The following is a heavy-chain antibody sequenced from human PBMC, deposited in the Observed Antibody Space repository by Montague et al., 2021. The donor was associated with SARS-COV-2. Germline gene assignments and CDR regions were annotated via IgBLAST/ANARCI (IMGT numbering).Heavy chain of an antibody. D-gene: IGHD4-17*01. CDR2: FYYAGGT. CDR1: GGSISGYY. Sequence: SETLSLTCTVSGGSISGYYWTWIRQPPGKGLEYIGSFYYAGGTQYNPSLKSRVTISVDTSNDQFSLKMNSVTAADTAVYFCARLYGSSFDYWGQGTLVTVSS. V-gene: IGHV4-39*01. CDR3: ARLYGSSFDY. J-gene: IGHJ4*02.